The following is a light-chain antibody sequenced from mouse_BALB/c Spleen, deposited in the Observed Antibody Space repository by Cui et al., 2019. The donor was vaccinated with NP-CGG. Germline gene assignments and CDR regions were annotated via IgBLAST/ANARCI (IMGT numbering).Light chain of an antibody. Sequence: QAVVTQESALTTSPGETVTLTCRSSTGAVTTSNYANWVQEKQDHLFTGLIGGTNNRAPGVPARFSGSLIEDKAALTITGAQTEDEAIYFCALWYSNHWVFGGGTKLTVL. CDR1: TGAVTTSNY. CDR2: GTN. J-gene: IGLJ1*01. V-gene: IGLV1*01. CDR3: ALWYSNHWV.